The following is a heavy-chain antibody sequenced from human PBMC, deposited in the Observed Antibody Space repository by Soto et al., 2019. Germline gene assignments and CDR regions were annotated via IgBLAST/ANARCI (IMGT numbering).Heavy chain of an antibody. Sequence: GGSLRLSCAASGFTFSTYAMTWVRQAPGKGLEWVSAISASGGSTYYADSVKGRFTISRDNSKNTLYLQMNSLRAEDTAVYYCARGAYLNWFDPWGQGTLVTVSS. CDR1: GFTFSTYA. V-gene: IGHV3-23*01. CDR3: ARGAYLNWFDP. CDR2: ISASGGST. J-gene: IGHJ5*02.